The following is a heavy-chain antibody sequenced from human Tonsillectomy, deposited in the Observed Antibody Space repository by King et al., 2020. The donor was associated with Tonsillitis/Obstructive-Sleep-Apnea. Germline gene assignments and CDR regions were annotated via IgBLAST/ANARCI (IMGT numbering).Heavy chain of an antibody. D-gene: IGHD6-6*01. J-gene: IGHJ4*02. V-gene: IGHV1-2*02. Sequence: QLVQSGAEVKKPGASVKVSCKASGYPFTGYYVHWVRQAPGEGLEWVGWINPYIGGTNSAQKFQGRDTLTRDTSISTVYMELSRLRSDDTAVYYCARMEAARRNYYSDYWGQGTLVTVSS. CDR1: GYPFTGYY. CDR2: INPYIGGT. CDR3: ARMEAARRNYYSDY.